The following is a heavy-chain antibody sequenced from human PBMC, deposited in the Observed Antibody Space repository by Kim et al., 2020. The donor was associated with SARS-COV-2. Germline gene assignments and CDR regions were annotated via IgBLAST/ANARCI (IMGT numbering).Heavy chain of an antibody. Sequence: GGSLRLSCAASGFIFDDYAMHWVRQAPGKGLEWVSGVTWNSGIIGYSDSVKGRFTISRDNAKNSLYLQMNSLRAEDTALYYCAKDMGYSGYNLNDAFDIWGQGTMVTVSS. V-gene: IGHV3-9*01. CDR2: VTWNSGII. J-gene: IGHJ3*02. CDR3: AKDMGYSGYNLNDAFDI. D-gene: IGHD5-12*01. CDR1: GFIFDDYA.